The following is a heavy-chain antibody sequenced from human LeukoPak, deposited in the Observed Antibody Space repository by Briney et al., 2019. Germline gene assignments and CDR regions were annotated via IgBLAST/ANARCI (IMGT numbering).Heavy chain of an antibody. V-gene: IGHV1-2*02. CDR3: ARRSRNGLDAFDI. J-gene: IGHJ3*02. D-gene: IGHD1-14*01. Sequence: ASVKLSCKASAYTFTGYYMHWVRQAPGQGLEWMGWIDPNNADTDYAQKFQGRVTMTRDRSISTTYMELSRLTSDDTAVYYCARRSRNGLDAFDIWGQGTMVTVSS. CDR1: AYTFTGYY. CDR2: IDPNNADT.